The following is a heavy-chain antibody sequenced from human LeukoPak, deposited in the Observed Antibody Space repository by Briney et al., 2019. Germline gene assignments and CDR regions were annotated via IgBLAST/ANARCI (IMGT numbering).Heavy chain of an antibody. D-gene: IGHD5-18*01. CDR2: ISSSSSYI. CDR3: ARDLFYGCSYGFGIDY. V-gene: IGHV3-21*01. Sequence: GGSLRLSCAASGFTFSSYSMNWVRQAPGKGLEWVSSISSSSSYIYYADSVKGRFTISRDNAKNSLYLQMNSLRAEDTAVYYCARDLFYGCSYGFGIDYWGQGTLVTVSS. CDR1: GFTFSSYS. J-gene: IGHJ4*02.